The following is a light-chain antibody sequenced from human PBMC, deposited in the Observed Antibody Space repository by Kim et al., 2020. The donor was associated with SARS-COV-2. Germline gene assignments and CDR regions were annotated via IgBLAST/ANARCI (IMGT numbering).Light chain of an antibody. V-gene: IGLV3-19*01. J-gene: IGLJ2*01. Sequence: SSELTQDPAVSVALGQTVSITCQGDSLRRYYATWYQQRPRQAPVLVIYGRNNRPSGIPDRFSGSSSGNTASLTISGAQAEDEADFYCQSRDSSGNVLFGGGTQLTVL. CDR2: GRN. CDR1: SLRRYY. CDR3: QSRDSSGNVL.